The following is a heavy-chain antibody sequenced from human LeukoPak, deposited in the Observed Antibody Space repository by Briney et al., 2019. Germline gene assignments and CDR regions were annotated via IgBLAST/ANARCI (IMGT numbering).Heavy chain of an antibody. CDR2: IYTSGST. J-gene: IGHJ6*02. CDR1: GGSISSGSYY. V-gene: IGHV4-61*02. D-gene: IGHD6-6*01. Sequence: PSGTLSLTCTVSGGSISSGSYYWSWIRQPAGKGLEWIGRIYTSGSTNYNPSLKSRVTISVDTSKNQFSLKLSSVTAADTAVYYCARDSGWQLAQSGTYYYYGMDVWGQGTTVTVSS. CDR3: ARDSGWQLAQSGTYYYYGMDV.